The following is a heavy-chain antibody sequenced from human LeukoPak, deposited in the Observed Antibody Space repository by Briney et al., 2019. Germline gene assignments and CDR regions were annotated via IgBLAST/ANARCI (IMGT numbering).Heavy chain of an antibody. CDR1: GFTFSSYG. J-gene: IGHJ6*04. CDR3: AELGITMIGGV. D-gene: IGHD3-10*02. CDR2: ISGSGGST. Sequence: GGSLRLSCAASGFTFSSYGMVWVRQAPGKGLEWVSGISGSGGSTYLADSVKGRFTISRDNAKNPLYLQMNSLRAEDTAVYYCAELGITMIGGVWGKGTTVTISS. V-gene: IGHV3-23*01.